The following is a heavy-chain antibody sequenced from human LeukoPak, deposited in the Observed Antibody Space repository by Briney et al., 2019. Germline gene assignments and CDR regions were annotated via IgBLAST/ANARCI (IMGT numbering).Heavy chain of an antibody. D-gene: IGHD2-2*01. CDR2: ISAYNGNT. V-gene: IGHV1-18*01. Sequence: ASVKVSCKASGYTFTSYGISWVRQAPGQGLEWMGWISAYNGNTNYAQKLQGRVTMTTDTSTSTAYMELRSLRSDDTAVYYCARVEGLLSGELLLWYIGYWGQGTLVTVSS. J-gene: IGHJ4*02. CDR3: ARVEGLLSGELLLWYIGY. CDR1: GYTFTSYG.